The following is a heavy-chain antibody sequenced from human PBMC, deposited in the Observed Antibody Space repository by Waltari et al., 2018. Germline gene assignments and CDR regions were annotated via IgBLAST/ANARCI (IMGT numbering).Heavy chain of an antibody. D-gene: IGHD4-4*01. Sequence: QVQLQESAPGLVRPSQTLSLTCAVSGGSLIGGPYYWSWIRQPAGKGLEWIGRIYTSGSTNYNPSLKSRVTISLDTSKNQFSLKLTSVTAADTAMYYCARRFPGLQDALDIWGQGTMVTVSS. CDR3: ARRFPGLQDALDI. J-gene: IGHJ3*02. V-gene: IGHV4-61*02. CDR1: GGSLIGGPYY. CDR2: IYTSGST.